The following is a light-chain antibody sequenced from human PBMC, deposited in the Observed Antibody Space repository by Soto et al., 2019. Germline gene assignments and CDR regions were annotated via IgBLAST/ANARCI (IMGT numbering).Light chain of an antibody. CDR3: QHRSKLPPGLT. CDR2: DST. V-gene: IGKV3-11*01. J-gene: IGKJ4*01. Sequence: LTQSPDTLSLSPGERAILSCGASQSIDNFLAWYQHKPGHPPRLLIYDSTNRAPGVSARFSATASGTDFNLTISSLEHEDFAVYYCQHRSKLPPGLTFGGGTRIEIK. CDR1: QSIDNF.